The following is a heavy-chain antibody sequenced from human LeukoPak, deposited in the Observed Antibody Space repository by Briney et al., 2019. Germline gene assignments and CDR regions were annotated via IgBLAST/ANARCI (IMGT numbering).Heavy chain of an antibody. D-gene: IGHD1-26*01. CDR1: GFTFNSFG. Sequence: AGGSLRLSCAASGFTFNSFGMHWVRQAPGKGLEWVAVISYDGSNKYFADSVKGRFTISRDNSKNTLYLQMNNLRGEDTAEYYCAKDMELASWGQGTLVTVSS. CDR3: AKDMELAS. J-gene: IGHJ5*02. V-gene: IGHV3-30*18. CDR2: ISYDGSNK.